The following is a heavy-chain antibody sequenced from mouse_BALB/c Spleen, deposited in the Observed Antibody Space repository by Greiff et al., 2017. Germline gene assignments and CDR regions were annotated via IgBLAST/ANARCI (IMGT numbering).Heavy chain of an antibody. D-gene: IGHD2-3*01. CDR3: ARGGYSPMDY. CDR2: ILPGSGIT. V-gene: IGHV1-9*01. Sequence: VKLVESGAELMKPGASVKISCKATGYTFSSYWIEWVKQRPGHGLEWIGEILPGSGITNYNEKFKGKATFTADTSSNTAYMQLSSLTSEDSAVYYCARGGYSPMDYWGQGTSVTVSS. CDR1: GYTFSSYW. J-gene: IGHJ4*01.